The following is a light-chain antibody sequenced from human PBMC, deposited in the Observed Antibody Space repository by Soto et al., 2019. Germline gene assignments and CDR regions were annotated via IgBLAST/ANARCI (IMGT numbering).Light chain of an antibody. Sequence: QAVVTQPASVSGSPGQSITISCTGTSSHVGAYDYVSWYQQHPDKAPKFMIYEVSNRPSGVSNRFSGSKSVNTATLTISGLQAEDDADDYCSSDTSSSTRVFGTGTKLTVL. CDR1: SSHVGAYDY. CDR3: SSDTSSSTRV. J-gene: IGLJ1*01. V-gene: IGLV2-14*03. CDR2: EVS.